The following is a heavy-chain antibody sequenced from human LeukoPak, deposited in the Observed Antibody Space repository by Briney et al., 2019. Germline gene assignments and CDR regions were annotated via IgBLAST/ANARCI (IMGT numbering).Heavy chain of an antibody. CDR3: AKGLWFGEFHPFDY. V-gene: IGHV3-9*01. CDR1: GFTFDDYA. Sequence: GGSLRLSCAASGFTFDDYAMHWVRHAPGKGLGWVSGISWNSGSIGYAGSVKGRFTISRDNAKNSLYLQMNSLRAEDTALYYCAKGLWFGEFHPFDYWGQGTLVTVSS. D-gene: IGHD3-10*01. CDR2: ISWNSGSI. J-gene: IGHJ4*02.